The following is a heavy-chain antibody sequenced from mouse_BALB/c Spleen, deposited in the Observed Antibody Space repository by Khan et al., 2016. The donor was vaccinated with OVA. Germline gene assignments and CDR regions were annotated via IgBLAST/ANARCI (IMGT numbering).Heavy chain of an antibody. CDR2: ISSGGDYT. CDR3: ESHLTGSFAY. D-gene: IGHD4-1*01. J-gene: IGHJ3*01. V-gene: IGHV5-6*01. Sequence: EVQRVESGGDLVKPGGSLKLSCAASGFTFSSYSMSWVRQTPDKRLEWVATISSGGDYTYYPDSVKGRFTISRDNAKNTLYLQFSSLKSEDTAMYYCESHLTGSFAYWGQGTLVTVSA. CDR1: GFTFSSYS.